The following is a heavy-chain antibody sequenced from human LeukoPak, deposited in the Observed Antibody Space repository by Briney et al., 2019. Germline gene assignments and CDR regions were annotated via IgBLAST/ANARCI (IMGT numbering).Heavy chain of an antibody. D-gene: IGHD3-10*02. CDR2: IYTSGST. Sequence: PSETLSLTCTVSGGSISSYYWSWIRQPPGKGLEWIGYIYTSGSTNYNPSLKSRVTISVDTSKNQFSLKLSSVTAAGTAVYYCARHVRGRMTFDIWGQGTMVTVSS. J-gene: IGHJ3*02. V-gene: IGHV4-4*09. CDR3: ARHVRGRMTFDI. CDR1: GGSISSYY.